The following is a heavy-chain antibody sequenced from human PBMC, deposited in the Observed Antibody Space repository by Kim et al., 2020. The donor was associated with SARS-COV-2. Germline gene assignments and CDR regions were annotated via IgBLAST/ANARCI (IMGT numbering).Heavy chain of an antibody. Sequence: GGSLRLSCAASGFTVSSNYMSWVRQAPGKGLEWVSVIYSGGSTYYADSVKGRFTISRDNSKNTLYLQMNSLRAEDTAVYYCARDARLFYYDSSGYPHDAFDIWGQGTMVTVSS. CDR3: ARDARLFYYDSSGYPHDAFDI. CDR2: IYSGGST. CDR1: GFTVSSNY. J-gene: IGHJ3*02. V-gene: IGHV3-53*01. D-gene: IGHD3-22*01.